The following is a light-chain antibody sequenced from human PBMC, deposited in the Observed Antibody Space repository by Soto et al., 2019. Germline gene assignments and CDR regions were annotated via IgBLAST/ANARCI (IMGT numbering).Light chain of an antibody. J-gene: IGLJ3*02. CDR2: EVS. CDR1: SNDVGGYNY. V-gene: IGLV2-14*01. CDR3: SSYTAFSTWV. Sequence: QSALTQPASVSGSPGQSITISCTGTSNDVGGYNYVSWYQQHPGKAPQLIIYEVSNRPSGVSHRFSGSKSGDTASLTISGLQAEDGADYYCSSYTAFSTWVFGGGTKLT.